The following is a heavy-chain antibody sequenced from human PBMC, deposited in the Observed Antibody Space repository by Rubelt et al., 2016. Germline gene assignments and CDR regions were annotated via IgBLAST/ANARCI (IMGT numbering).Heavy chain of an antibody. D-gene: IGHD6-13*01. V-gene: IGHV3-23*04. CDR1: GFTFSSYS. CDR3: AKTAAAGTSPVDY. Sequence: VQLVESGGGVVQPGRSLRLSCAASGFTFSSYSMNWVRQAPGKGPEWVSGVSGGGATYYADSVKGRFTISRDSSKNTLYLQMNSLRAEDTALYYCAKTAAAGTSPVDYWGQGTLVTVSS. J-gene: IGHJ4*02. CDR2: VSGGGAT.